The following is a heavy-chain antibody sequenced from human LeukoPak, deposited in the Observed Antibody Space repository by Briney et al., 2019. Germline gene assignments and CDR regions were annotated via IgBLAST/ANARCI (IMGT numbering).Heavy chain of an antibody. CDR1: GFTFSSYS. CDR3: AREKQPDDYGGNFAFDY. Sequence: PGGSLRLSCAASGFTFSSYSMNWVRQAPGKGLEWVSSISSSSSYRYYADSVKGRFTISRDNAKNSLYLQMNSLRAEDTAVYYCAREKQPDDYGGNFAFDYWGQGTLVTVSS. D-gene: IGHD4-23*01. V-gene: IGHV3-21*01. CDR2: ISSSSSYR. J-gene: IGHJ4*02.